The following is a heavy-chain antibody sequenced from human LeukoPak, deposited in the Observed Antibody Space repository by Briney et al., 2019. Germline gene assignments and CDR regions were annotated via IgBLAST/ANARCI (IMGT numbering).Heavy chain of an antibody. J-gene: IGHJ4*02. CDR2: IHYSGST. D-gene: IGHD3-22*01. CDR3: ARSTSGGYYYALDY. V-gene: IGHV4-59*08. Sequence: SETLSLTCTVSGGSISSYYGSWIRQPPGKGLEWIGYIHYSGSTNSKPSLKSRVTISVDTSKNQFSLKLSSVTAADTAVYYCARSTSGGYYYALDYWGQGTLVTVSS. CDR1: GGSISSYY.